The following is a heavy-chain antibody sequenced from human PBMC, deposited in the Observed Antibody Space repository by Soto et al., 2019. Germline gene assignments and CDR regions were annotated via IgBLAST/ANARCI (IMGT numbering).Heavy chain of an antibody. CDR2: IYYSGSP. CDR1: GGSISSSGYY. J-gene: IGHJ4*02. D-gene: IGHD6-13*01. V-gene: IGHV4-31*03. Sequence: PSETLSLTCTVSGGSISSSGYYWTWIRQHPGKGLEWIGYIYYSGSPYYNPSLKSRVTISVDTSKNQFSLKLTSVTAADTAVYYCPRMLAAAGLDSWGQGTMVTVYS. CDR3: PRMLAAAGLDS.